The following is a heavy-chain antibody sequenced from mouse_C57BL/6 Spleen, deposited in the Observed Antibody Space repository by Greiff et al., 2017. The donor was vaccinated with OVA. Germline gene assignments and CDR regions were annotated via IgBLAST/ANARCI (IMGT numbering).Heavy chain of an antibody. J-gene: IGHJ2*01. V-gene: IGHV7-1*01. D-gene: IGHD1-1*01. CDR1: GFTFSDFY. CDR2: SRNKANDYTT. Sequence: EVQVVESGGGLVQSGRSLRLSCATSGFTFSDFYMEWVRQAPGKGLEWIAASRNKANDYTTEYSASVKGRFIVSRDTSQSILYLQMNALRAEDTAIYYCARDAGTYGLDYWGQGTTLTVSS. CDR3: ARDAGTYGLDY.